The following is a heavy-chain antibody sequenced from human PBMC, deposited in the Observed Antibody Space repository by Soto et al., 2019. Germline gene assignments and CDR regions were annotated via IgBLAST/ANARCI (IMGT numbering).Heavy chain of an antibody. CDR1: GFTFTDYW. CDR2: IYPGDSKT. V-gene: IGHV5-51*01. J-gene: IGHJ4*02. CDR3: ARHPNYYDSSGYYYPDY. D-gene: IGHD3-22*01. Sequence: GESLKISCKGSGFTFTDYWIAWVSQMPGKGLEWMGIIYPGDSKTRYTPSFQGQVTISADKSISTAFLHWSSLKASDTAMYYCARHPNYYDSSGYYYPDYWGQGTLVTVSS.